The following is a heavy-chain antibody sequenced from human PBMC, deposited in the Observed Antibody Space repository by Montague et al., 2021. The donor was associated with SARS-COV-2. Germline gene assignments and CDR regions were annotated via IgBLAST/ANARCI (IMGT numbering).Heavy chain of an antibody. D-gene: IGHD3-9*01. Sequence: SETLSLTCTVSGGSISSSSYYWGWIRQPPGKGLGWIGSIYYSGSTYYNPSLKSRVTISVDTSKNQFSLKLSSMTAADTAVYYCARAFTDWLRYYGMDVWGQGTTVTVSS. V-gene: IGHV4-39*01. CDR1: GGSISSSSYY. CDR3: ARAFTDWLRYYGMDV. J-gene: IGHJ6*02. CDR2: IYYSGST.